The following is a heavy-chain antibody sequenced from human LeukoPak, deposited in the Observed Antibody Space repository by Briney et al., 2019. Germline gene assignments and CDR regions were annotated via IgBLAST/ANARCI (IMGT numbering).Heavy chain of an antibody. CDR1: GFTFTSYG. D-gene: IGHD3-10*01. Sequence: ASVNVSCTASGFTFTSYGISWVRQAPGQGLEWMGWISAYNGNTNYAQKLQGRVTMTTDTSTSTASMELRSLRSDDTAVYYCARDQVEVFEYGSGRINWFDPWGQGTLVTVSS. CDR3: ARDQVEVFEYGSGRINWFDP. V-gene: IGHV1-18*01. CDR2: ISAYNGNT. J-gene: IGHJ5*02.